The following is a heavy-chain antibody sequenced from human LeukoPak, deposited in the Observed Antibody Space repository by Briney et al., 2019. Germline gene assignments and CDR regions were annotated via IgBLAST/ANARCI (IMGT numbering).Heavy chain of an antibody. J-gene: IGHJ4*02. V-gene: IGHV1-18*01. CDR3: ARYGGNSDY. CDR2: ISAYNGNT. D-gene: IGHD4-23*01. CDR1: GFTFTSYG. Sequence: AGGSLRLSCAASGFTFTSYGISWVRQAPGQGLEWMGWISAYNGNTNYAQKLQGRVTMTTDTSTSTAYMELRSLRSDDTAVYYCARYGGNSDYWGQGTLVTVSS.